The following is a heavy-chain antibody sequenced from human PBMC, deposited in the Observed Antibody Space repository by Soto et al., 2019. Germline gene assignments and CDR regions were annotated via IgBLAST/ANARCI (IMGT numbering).Heavy chain of an antibody. V-gene: IGHV1-46*01. J-gene: IGHJ4*02. CDR2: INPSGGST. Sequence: ASVKVSCKASGYTFTSYYMHWVRQAPGQGLEWMGIINPSGGSTSYAQKFQGRVTMTRDTSTSTVYMELSSLRSEDTAVYYCARDRLIAVAGYYFDYWGQGTLVTVSS. CDR3: ARDRLIAVAGYYFDY. D-gene: IGHD6-19*01. CDR1: GYTFTSYY.